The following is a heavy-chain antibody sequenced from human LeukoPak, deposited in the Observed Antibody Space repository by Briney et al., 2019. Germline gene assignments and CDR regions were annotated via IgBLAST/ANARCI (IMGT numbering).Heavy chain of an antibody. Sequence: GGSLRLSCAASGFTFSSYSMNWVRQAPGKGLEWVLSISSSSSYIYYADSMKGRFTISRDNAKNSLYLQMNSLRAEDTAVYYCARDRIVATIPRLGYFDYWGQGTLVTVSS. CDR1: GFTFSSYS. J-gene: IGHJ4*02. CDR2: ISSSSSYI. V-gene: IGHV3-21*01. D-gene: IGHD5-12*01. CDR3: ARDRIVATIPRLGYFDY.